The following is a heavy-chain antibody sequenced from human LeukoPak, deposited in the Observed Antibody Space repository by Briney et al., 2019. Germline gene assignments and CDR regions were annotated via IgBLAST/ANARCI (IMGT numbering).Heavy chain of an antibody. CDR3: ARVTMVRGVRLGNWFDP. CDR2: IYYSGST. J-gene: IGHJ5*02. D-gene: IGHD3-10*01. Sequence: PSETLSLTCIVSGGSISSYYWGWIRQPPGKGLEWIGYIYYSGSTNYNPSLKSRVTISVDTSKNQFSLKLSSVTAADTAVYYCARVTMVRGVRLGNWFDPWGQGTLVTVSS. V-gene: IGHV4-59*01. CDR1: GGSISSYY.